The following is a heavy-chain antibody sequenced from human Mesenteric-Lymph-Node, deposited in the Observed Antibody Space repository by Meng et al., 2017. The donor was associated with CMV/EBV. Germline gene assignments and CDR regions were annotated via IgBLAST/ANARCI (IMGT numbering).Heavy chain of an antibody. CDR2: IYPGDSDI. CDR1: GYNFTNYW. D-gene: IGHD5-24*01. CDR3: AKRLSRGSRSDAFDV. J-gene: IGHJ3*01. V-gene: IGHV5-51*01. Sequence: GESLKISCKGSGYNFTNYWIGWVRQMPGKGLEWMGIIYPGDSDIRYSPSLQGQVSISADKSISTAYLQWSSLKASDTAMYYCAKRLSRGSRSDAFDVWGQGTMVTVSS.